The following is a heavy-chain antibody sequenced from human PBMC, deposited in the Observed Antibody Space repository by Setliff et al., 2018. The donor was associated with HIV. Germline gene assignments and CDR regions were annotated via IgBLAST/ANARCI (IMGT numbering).Heavy chain of an antibody. J-gene: IGHJ4*02. Sequence: VASVKVSCKASGFTFNHYALSWVRQAPGQRPEWMGGTNPQSDIANYAQRFQGRVTITADHSTTTTYMELTSLSSEDTAVYYCVRVGPWYYGRSGYLASWDYWGQGTQVTVSS. D-gene: IGHD3-22*01. CDR2: TNPQSDIA. V-gene: IGHV1-69*10. CDR3: VRVGPWYYGRSGYLASWDY. CDR1: GFTFNHYA.